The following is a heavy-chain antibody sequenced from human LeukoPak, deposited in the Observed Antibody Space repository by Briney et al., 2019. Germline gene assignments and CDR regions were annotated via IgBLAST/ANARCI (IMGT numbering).Heavy chain of an antibody. CDR3: ARGVGGDSSGYVSDY. CDR1: GGSISSGGYY. V-gene: IGHV4-39*07. D-gene: IGHD3-22*01. CDR2: INHSGST. Sequence: SETLSLTCTVSGGSISSGGYYWSWIRQPPGKGLEWTGEINHSGSTNYNPSLKSRVTISVDTSKNQFSLKLSSVTAADTAVYYCARGVGGDSSGYVSDYWGQGTLVTVSS. J-gene: IGHJ4*02.